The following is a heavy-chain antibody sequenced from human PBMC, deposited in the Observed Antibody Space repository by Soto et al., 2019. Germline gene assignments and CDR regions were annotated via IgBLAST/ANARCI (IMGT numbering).Heavy chain of an antibody. D-gene: IGHD3-16*01. CDR3: ERHYDYLWGSYGPSAGAFDM. V-gene: IGHV5-10-1*01. CDR2: IDPSDSYT. Sequence: GESLKISCKGSGYRFTSYWISWVRQIPGKGLEWMGRIDPSDSYTNYSPSFQGHVTISADKSISTGYLQWSSLNAPDTAMYYCERHYDYLWGSYGPSAGAFDMWGQVTMATVSS. CDR1: GYRFTSYW. J-gene: IGHJ3*02.